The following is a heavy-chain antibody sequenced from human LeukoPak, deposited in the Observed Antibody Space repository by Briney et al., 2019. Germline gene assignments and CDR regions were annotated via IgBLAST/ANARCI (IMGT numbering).Heavy chain of an antibody. CDR2: LYGDGST. J-gene: IGHJ4*02. V-gene: IGHV3-53*01. Sequence: GGSLRLSCVASGFSVSSNYMSWVRQAPGKGLEWVSLLYGDGSTFYADSVKGRFTISRDNSKNTLYLQMNRLRAEDTAVYYCARDSSSFPNYFDYWGQGTLVTVSS. CDR3: ARDSSSFPNYFDY. CDR1: GFSVSSNY. D-gene: IGHD2/OR15-2a*01.